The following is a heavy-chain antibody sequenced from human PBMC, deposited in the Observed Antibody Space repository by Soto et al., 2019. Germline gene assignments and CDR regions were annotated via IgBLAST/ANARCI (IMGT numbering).Heavy chain of an antibody. CDR1: GFTFSNYW. Sequence: PVGSLRLSCAASGFTFSNYWMAWVRQAPGKGLEWVANINQDGGEKYHVDSVKGRFTISRDNAENSLYLQMNSLRAEDTAVYYCARDATYCLDCWGRGTLVTVSS. V-gene: IGHV3-7*03. D-gene: IGHD2-8*02. CDR3: ARDATYCLDC. J-gene: IGHJ4*02. CDR2: INQDGGEK.